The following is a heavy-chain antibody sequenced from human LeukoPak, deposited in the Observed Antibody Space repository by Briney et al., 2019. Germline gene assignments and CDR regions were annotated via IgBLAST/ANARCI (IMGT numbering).Heavy chain of an antibody. CDR1: GFPFSSYS. CDR3: ARVGYSYGPYYYYYMDV. Sequence: GGSLRLSCAASGFPFSSYSMNWVRQAPGKGLEWVSYISSSSSTIYYADSVKGRFTISRDNAKNSLYLQMNSLRAEDTAVYYCARVGYSYGPYYYYYMDVWGKGTTVTVSS. V-gene: IGHV3-48*01. D-gene: IGHD5-18*01. CDR2: ISSSSSTI. J-gene: IGHJ6*03.